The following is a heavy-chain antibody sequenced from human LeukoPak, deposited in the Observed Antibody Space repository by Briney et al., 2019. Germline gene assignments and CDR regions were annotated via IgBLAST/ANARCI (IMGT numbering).Heavy chain of an antibody. CDR3: AKDVRVVRGVIIHYYFDY. Sequence: GGSLRLSCAASGFTFSSYAMSWVRQAPGKGPEWVSAISGSGGSTYYADSVKGRFTISRDNSKNTLYLQMNSLRAEDTAVYYCAKDVRVVRGVIIHYYFDYWGQGTLVTVSS. CDR1: GFTFSSYA. J-gene: IGHJ4*02. D-gene: IGHD3-10*01. CDR2: ISGSGGST. V-gene: IGHV3-23*01.